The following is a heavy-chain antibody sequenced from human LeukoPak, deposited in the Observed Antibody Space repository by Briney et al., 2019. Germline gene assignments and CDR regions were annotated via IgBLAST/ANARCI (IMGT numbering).Heavy chain of an antibody. CDR2: IYYTGST. Sequence: SETLSLTCTVSGGSISSYYWSWIRQPPGKGLEWIGYIYYTGSTNYNPSLKSRVTISVDTSKNQFSLKLSSVTAADTAVYYCATGYSSGWYDYWGQGTLVTVSS. J-gene: IGHJ4*02. CDR1: GGSISSYY. D-gene: IGHD6-19*01. CDR3: ATGYSSGWYDY. V-gene: IGHV4-59*01.